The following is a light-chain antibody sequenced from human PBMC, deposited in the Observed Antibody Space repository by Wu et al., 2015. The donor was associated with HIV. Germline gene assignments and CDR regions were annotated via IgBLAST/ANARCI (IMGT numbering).Light chain of an antibody. J-gene: IGKJ1*01. V-gene: IGKV3-11*01. Sequence: EIVLTQSPATLSLSPGERATLSCRASQTVSLYIAWYQQKPGRAPSLLIYDISNRATGIPDRFSGSGSGTDFTLTISSLEPEDSAVYYCQHRGYGWTFGQGTRVEIK. CDR3: QHRGYGWT. CDR1: QTVSLY. CDR2: DIS.